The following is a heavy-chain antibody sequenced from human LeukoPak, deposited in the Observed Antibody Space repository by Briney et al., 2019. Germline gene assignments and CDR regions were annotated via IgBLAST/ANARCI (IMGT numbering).Heavy chain of an antibody. V-gene: IGHV4-59*01. D-gene: IGHD2/OR15-2a*01. J-gene: IGHJ3*02. CDR1: GGSISSDH. CDR3: ARKNDFDI. CDR2: IYYSGST. Sequence: SETLSLTCTVSGGSISSDHWNWIRQPPGKGLEWIGCIYYSGSTYYNPSLKSRVTISVDMSKSQFALRLASVTAADTAVYYCARKNDFDIWGQGTLVTVSS.